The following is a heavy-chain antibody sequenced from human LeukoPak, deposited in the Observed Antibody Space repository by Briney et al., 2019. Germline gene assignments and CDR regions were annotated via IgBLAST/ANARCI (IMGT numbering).Heavy chain of an antibody. J-gene: IGHJ4*02. Sequence: SEALSLTCAVYGGSFSGYYWSWIRQPPGKGLEWIGEINHSGSTNYNPSLKSRVTISVDTSKNQFSLKLSSVTAADTAVYYCAREGDSSWLYFDYWGQGTLVTVSS. D-gene: IGHD6-13*01. CDR3: AREGDSSWLYFDY. CDR2: INHSGST. CDR1: GGSFSGYY. V-gene: IGHV4-34*01.